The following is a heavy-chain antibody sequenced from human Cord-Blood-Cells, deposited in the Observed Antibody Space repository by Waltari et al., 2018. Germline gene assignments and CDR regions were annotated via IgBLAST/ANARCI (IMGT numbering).Heavy chain of an antibody. CDR2: IIPIFGTA. J-gene: IGHJ4*02. V-gene: IGHV1-69*01. D-gene: IGHD6-25*01. CDR3: ARSWKRQSPRGFFDY. CDR1: GGTFSSYA. Sequence: QVQLVQSGAEVKKPGSSVKVSCKASGGTFSSYAISRVRQAPGQGLEWMGGIIPIFGTANYAQKFQGRVTITADESTSTAYMELSSLRSEDTAVYYCARSWKRQSPRGFFDYWGQGTLVTVSS.